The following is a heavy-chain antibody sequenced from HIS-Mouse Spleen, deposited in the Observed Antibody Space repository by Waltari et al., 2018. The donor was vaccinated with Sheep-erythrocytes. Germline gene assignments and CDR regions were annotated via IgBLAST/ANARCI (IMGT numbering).Heavy chain of an antibody. CDR1: GFTFSSYA. CDR3: ARDRGSGGYFDY. D-gene: IGHD6-25*01. J-gene: IGHJ4*02. V-gene: IGHV3-30*04. CDR2: ISEDGSNK. Sequence: QVQLVESGGGVVQPGRSLRLSCAASGFTFSSYAMHWVRQAPGKGREWVAVISEDGSNKYYAESVQGRFTISRDNSKNTLYLQMNSLRAEDTAVYYCARDRGSGGYFDYWGQGTLVTVSS.